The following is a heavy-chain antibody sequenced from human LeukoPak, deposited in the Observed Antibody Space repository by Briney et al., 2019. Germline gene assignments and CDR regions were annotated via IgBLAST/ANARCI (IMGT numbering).Heavy chain of an antibody. D-gene: IGHD2-21*02. Sequence: GGSLRLSCAASGFTVSSKYMSWVRQAPGKGLEWVSVIYSGGSTYYADSVKGRFTISRDNSKNTLYLQMNSLRAEDTAVYYCARDACGGDCYGLDYWGQGTLVTVSS. CDR3: ARDACGGDCYGLDY. CDR1: GFTVSSKY. J-gene: IGHJ4*02. V-gene: IGHV3-53*01. CDR2: IYSGGST.